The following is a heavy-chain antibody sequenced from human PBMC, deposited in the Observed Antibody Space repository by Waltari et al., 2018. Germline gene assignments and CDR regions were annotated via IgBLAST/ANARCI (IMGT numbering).Heavy chain of an antibody. CDR3: AIVKRPGIAAAARNYYYYYGMDV. J-gene: IGHJ6*02. Sequence: QVQLQESGPGLVKPSQTLSLTCTVSGGSISSGGYYWSWIRPHPGKGLEWIGYIYHSGSTYYNPSLKSRFTISVDRSKNQFSLKLSSVTAADTAVYYCAIVKRPGIAAAARNYYYYYGMDVWGQGTTVTVSS. D-gene: IGHD6-13*01. V-gene: IGHV4-31*03. CDR1: GGSISSGGYY. CDR2: IYHSGST.